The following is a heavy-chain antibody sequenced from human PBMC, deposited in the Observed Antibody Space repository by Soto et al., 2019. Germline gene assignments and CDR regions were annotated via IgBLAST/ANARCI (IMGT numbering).Heavy chain of an antibody. CDR2: TSYDGSNK. CDR1: EFTLRSIV. Sequence: QVQLVESGGGVVKPGTPLGLSCVGSEFTLRSIVFHWVRQAPGKGLEWVALTSYDGSNKDYGDSVKGRFTISRDNSRNTVDLQMDSLRREDTALYYCARWGTTGGLDVWGQGTLVSVSS. CDR3: ARWGTTGGLDV. V-gene: IGHV3-33*05. D-gene: IGHD3-16*01. J-gene: IGHJ1*01.